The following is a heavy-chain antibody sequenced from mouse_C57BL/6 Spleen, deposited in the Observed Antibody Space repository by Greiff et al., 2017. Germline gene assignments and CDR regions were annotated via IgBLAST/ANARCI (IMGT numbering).Heavy chain of an antibody. V-gene: IGHV1-63*01. J-gene: IGHJ2*01. CDR2: IYPGGGYT. CDR1: GYTFTNYW. Sequence: VQLQQSGAELVRPGTSVKMSCKASGYTFTNYWIGWAKQRPGHGLEWIGDIYPGGGYTNYNEKFKGKATLTADKSSSTAYMQFSSLTSEASAIYYCARGFTTVVATPYYFDYWGQGTTLTVFS. CDR3: ARGFTTVVATPYYFDY. D-gene: IGHD1-1*01.